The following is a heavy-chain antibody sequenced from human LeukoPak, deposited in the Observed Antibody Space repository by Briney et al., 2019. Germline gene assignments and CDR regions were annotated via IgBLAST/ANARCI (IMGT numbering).Heavy chain of an antibody. CDR2: INPNSGGT. J-gene: IGHJ4*02. CDR3: ARDFLEAAGRTFDS. CDR1: GYTFTGYY. D-gene: IGHD6-13*01. Sequence: ASVKVSCKASGYTFTGYYMHWVRQAPGQGLEWMGWINPNSGGTNYAQKFQGRVTMTRDTSISTAYMELSRLRSDDTAVYYCARDFLEAAGRTFDSWGQGTLVTVSS. V-gene: IGHV1-2*02.